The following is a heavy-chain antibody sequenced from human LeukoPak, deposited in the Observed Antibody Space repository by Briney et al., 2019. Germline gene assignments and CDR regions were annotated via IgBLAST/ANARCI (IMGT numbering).Heavy chain of an antibody. CDR3: ARAVEEPAAITQYYYYYYMDV. J-gene: IGHJ6*03. CDR2: IYTSGST. Sequence: PSETLSLTCTVSGGSISSYYWSWIRQPPGKGLEWIGRIYTSGSTNYNPSLKSRVTMSVDTSKNQFSLKLSSVTAADTAVYYRARAVEEPAAITQYYYYYYMDVWGKGTTVTVSS. CDR1: GGSISSYY. D-gene: IGHD2-2*01. V-gene: IGHV4-4*07.